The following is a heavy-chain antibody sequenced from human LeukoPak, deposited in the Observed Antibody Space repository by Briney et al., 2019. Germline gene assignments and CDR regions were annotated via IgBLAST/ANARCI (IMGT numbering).Heavy chain of an antibody. CDR2: IYYSGST. Sequence: PSETLSLTCTVSGGSISSGDYYWSWVRQRPGKGLEWIGYIYYSGSTYYNPSLKSRVTISVDTSKNQFSLKLSSVTAADTAVYYCARSSTSPGAYYYYYMDVWGKGTTVTVSS. CDR1: GGSISSGDYY. D-gene: IGHD2-2*01. CDR3: ARSSTSPGAYYYYYMDV. V-gene: IGHV4-30-4*08. J-gene: IGHJ6*03.